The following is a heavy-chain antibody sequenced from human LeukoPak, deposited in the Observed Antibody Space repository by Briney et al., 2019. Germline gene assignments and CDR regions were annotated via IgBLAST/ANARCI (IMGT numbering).Heavy chain of an antibody. J-gene: IGHJ4*02. CDR3: AKGMGNWGQGIDC. CDR1: GFTFNDFA. CDR2: ISGSGYTA. Sequence: GGSLRLSCAASGFTFNDFAMNWVRQAPGKGLQWVSGISGSGYTAHYTDSVKGRITISRDNSKNTLHLQMNSLRAEDTAVYYCAKGMGNWGQGIDCWGQGTLVTVSS. D-gene: IGHD7-27*01. V-gene: IGHV3-23*01.